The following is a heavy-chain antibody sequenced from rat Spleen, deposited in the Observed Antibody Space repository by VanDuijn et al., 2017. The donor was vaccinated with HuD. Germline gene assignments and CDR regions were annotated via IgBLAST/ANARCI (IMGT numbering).Heavy chain of an antibody. CDR1: GFTFSNYY. CDR2: ISNTGGSI. CDR3: ARHNSGYGVMDA. D-gene: IGHD4-3*01. J-gene: IGHJ4*01. V-gene: IGHV5-25*01. Sequence: EVQMVESGGGLVKPGRSLKLSCAASGFTFSNYYMAWVRQAPGKGLEWVASISNTGGSIYYPDSVKGRFTISRQNTQNTLYLQMNSLRSEDTATYYCARHNSGYGVMDAWGQGVSVTVSS.